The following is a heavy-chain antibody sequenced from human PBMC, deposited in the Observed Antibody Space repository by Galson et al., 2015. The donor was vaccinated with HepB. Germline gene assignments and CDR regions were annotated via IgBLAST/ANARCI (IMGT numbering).Heavy chain of an antibody. Sequence: SLRLSCAASGFTFSSYAMHWVRQAPGKGLEWVAVISYDGSNKYYADSVKGRFTISRDNSKNTLYLQMNSLRAEDTAVYYCARDMDTIFGVVIKGAFDIWGQGTMVTVSS. V-gene: IGHV3-30-3*01. J-gene: IGHJ3*02. CDR3: ARDMDTIFGVVIKGAFDI. CDR1: GFTFSSYA. D-gene: IGHD3-3*01. CDR2: ISYDGSNK.